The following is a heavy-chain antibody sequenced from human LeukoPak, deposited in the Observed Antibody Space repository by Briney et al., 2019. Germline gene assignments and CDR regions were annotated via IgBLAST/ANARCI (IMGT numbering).Heavy chain of an antibody. CDR3: ARGKVGYSNGWSAADY. J-gene: IGHJ4*02. CDR2: INGDGIST. Sequence: GGSLRLSCAVSGLTINKYWMHWVRQAPGKGLVWVSVINGDGISTTYADSVKGRFTISRDNAKNTLYLQMNSLRDEDTAVYYCARGKVGYSNGWSAADYWGQGTLVTICS. V-gene: IGHV3-74*01. CDR1: GLTINKYW. D-gene: IGHD6-19*01.